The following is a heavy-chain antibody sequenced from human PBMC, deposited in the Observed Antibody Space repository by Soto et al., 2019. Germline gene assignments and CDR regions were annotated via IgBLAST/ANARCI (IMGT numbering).Heavy chain of an antibody. D-gene: IGHD5-18*01. J-gene: IGHJ4*02. CDR3: ASSPPAMVAPNI. CDR2: VYYSGST. CDR1: GGSVSSYS. V-gene: IGHV4-59*02. Sequence: SETLSLTCTVSGGSVSSYSWTWVRQPPGKGLEWIGYVYYSGSTHYNPSLKSRFTISLDTSKNQFSLKLTSVTAADTAMYFCASSPPAMVAPNIWGQGTLVTVSS.